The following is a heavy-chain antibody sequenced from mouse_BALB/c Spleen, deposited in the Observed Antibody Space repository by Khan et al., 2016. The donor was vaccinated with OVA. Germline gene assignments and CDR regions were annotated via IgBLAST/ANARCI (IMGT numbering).Heavy chain of an antibody. CDR1: GYTFTNYW. Sequence: QVQLQEPGAELVRPGASVKLSCKASGYTFTNYWINWVKQRPGQGLAWIGNIHPSDHYTNYNQKFKDRATLSVDKSSRTAYIQLRSPTSEASAVYYCTRAGTTVDAMDYWGQGTSVTVSS. CDR2: IHPSDHYT. CDR3: TRAGTTVDAMDY. V-gene: IGHV1-69*02. D-gene: IGHD1-1*01. J-gene: IGHJ4*01.